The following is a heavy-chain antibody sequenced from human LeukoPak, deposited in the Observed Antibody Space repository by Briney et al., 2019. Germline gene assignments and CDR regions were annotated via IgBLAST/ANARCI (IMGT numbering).Heavy chain of an antibody. CDR1: GGSISSYY. CDR3: ARDATYSSGWYSYFDL. V-gene: IGHV4-59*01. Sequence: PSETLSLTYTVSGGSISSYYWSWIRQPPGKGLEWIGYIYYSGSTNYNPSLKSRVTISVDTSKNQFSLKLSSVTAADTAVYYCARDATYSSGWYSYFDLWGRGTLVTVSS. D-gene: IGHD6-19*01. J-gene: IGHJ2*01. CDR2: IYYSGST.